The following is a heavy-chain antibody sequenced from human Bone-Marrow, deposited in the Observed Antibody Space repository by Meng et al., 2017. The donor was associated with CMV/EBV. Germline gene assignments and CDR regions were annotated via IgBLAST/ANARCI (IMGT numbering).Heavy chain of an antibody. Sequence: GESLKISCAASGFTFSSYAMHWVRQAPGKGLEYVSAISSNGGSTYYADSVKGRFTISRDNSKNTLYLQMGSLRAEDMAVYYCANYAFYGMDVWGQGTTVTVSS. V-gene: IGHV3-64*02. CDR1: GFTFSSYA. CDR2: ISSNGGST. J-gene: IGHJ6*02. CDR3: ANYAFYGMDV. D-gene: IGHD4-17*01.